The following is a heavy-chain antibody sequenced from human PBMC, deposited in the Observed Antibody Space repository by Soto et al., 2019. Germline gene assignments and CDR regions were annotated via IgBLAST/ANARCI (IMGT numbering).Heavy chain of an antibody. CDR3: ATEYDSSGYLPWGAFDI. J-gene: IGHJ3*02. D-gene: IGHD3-22*01. Sequence: ASVKVSCKVSGYTLTELSMRWVRQAPGKGLEWMGGFDPEDGETIYAQKFQGRVTMTEDTSTDTAYMELSSLRSEDTAVYYCATEYDSSGYLPWGAFDIWGQGTMVTVSS. V-gene: IGHV1-24*01. CDR1: GYTLTELS. CDR2: FDPEDGET.